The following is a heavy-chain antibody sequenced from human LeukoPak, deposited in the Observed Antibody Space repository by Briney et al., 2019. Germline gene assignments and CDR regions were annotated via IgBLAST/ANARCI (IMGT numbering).Heavy chain of an antibody. J-gene: IGHJ5*02. D-gene: IGHD3-22*01. CDR2: IRRNSDGGTI. V-gene: IGHV3-15*07. CDR1: GFTFSSYA. Sequence: GGSLRLSCAASGFTFSSYAMNWVRQAPGKGLEWVGRIRRNSDGGTIDYAAPVKGRFALSRDDSKNTLYLHMSSLQTEDTAVYYCATDFYDTTWGQGTLVTVSS. CDR3: ATDFYDTT.